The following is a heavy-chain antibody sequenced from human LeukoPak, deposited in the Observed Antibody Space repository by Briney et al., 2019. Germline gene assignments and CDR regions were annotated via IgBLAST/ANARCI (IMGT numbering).Heavy chain of an antibody. CDR2: ISTSSIYI. D-gene: IGHD1-1*01. V-gene: IGHV3-21*01. Sequence: GGSLRLSCAASGFTFSSYTMNWVRQAPGKGLEWVSSISTSSIYIYYTDSLKGRFTISRDNARNSLYLQMNSLKAEDTAVYYCARNQDWNDRGGLDYWGQGTLVTVSS. J-gene: IGHJ4*02. CDR1: GFTFSSYT. CDR3: ARNQDWNDRGGLDY.